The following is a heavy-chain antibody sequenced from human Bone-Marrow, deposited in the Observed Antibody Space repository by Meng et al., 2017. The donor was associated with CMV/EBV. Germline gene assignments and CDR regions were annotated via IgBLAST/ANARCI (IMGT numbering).Heavy chain of an antibody. CDR2: IYYSGST. V-gene: IGHV4-59*04. CDR3: ARHALGIVTLGWFDP. CDR1: GGSISSYY. J-gene: IGHJ5*02. D-gene: IGHD3-22*01. Sequence: SETLSLTCTVSGGSISSYYWSWIRQPPGKGLEWIGYIYYSGSTYYNPSLKSRVTISVDTSKNQFSLKLSSVTAADTAVYYCARHALGIVTLGWFDPWGQGTLVTVSS.